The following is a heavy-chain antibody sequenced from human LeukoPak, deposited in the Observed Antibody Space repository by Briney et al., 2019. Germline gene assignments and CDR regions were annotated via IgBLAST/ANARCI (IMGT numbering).Heavy chain of an antibody. J-gene: IGHJ4*02. V-gene: IGHV3-30-3*01. D-gene: IGHD3-10*01. Sequence: GGSLRLSCAASGFTFRNYVIHWVRQAPGKGLEWVAVTSSDLNVKLYADSVKGRFTISRDNSRSTLYLQMNSLRPEDTAIYYCAREGYYGSGSPPSLYFDYWGQGTLVAVSS. CDR3: AREGYYGSGSPPSLYFDY. CDR1: GFTFRNYV. CDR2: TSSDLNVK.